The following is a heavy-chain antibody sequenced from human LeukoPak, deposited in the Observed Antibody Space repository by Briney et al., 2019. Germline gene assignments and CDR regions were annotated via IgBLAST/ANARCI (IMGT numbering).Heavy chain of an antibody. CDR2: ISASGGST. J-gene: IGHJ4*02. V-gene: IGHV3-23*01. Sequence: GGSLRLSCAASGFTFSIYDMSWVRQAPGKGLEWVSGISASGGSTHYADSVKGRFTISRDNSKNTLHLQMNSLRAEDTAEYYCAKGGYYNNSGYYYAIFDYWGQGNLVTVSS. CDR1: GFTFSIYD. D-gene: IGHD3-22*01. CDR3: AKGGYYNNSGYYYAIFDY.